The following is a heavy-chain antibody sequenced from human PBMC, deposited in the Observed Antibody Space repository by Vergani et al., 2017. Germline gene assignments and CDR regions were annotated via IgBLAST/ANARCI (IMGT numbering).Heavy chain of an antibody. CDR1: GFTFSSYS. CDR2: ISSSSSTI. J-gene: IGHJ3*02. D-gene: IGHD3-22*01. V-gene: IGHV3-48*01. CDR3: ASLTSRRYYDSSGFGDAFDI. Sequence: EVQLVESGGGLVQPGGSLRLSCAASGFTFSSYSMNWVRQAPGKGLEWVSYISSSSSTIYYADSVKGRFTISRDNAKNSLYLQMNSLRAEDTAVYYCASLTSRRYYDSSGFGDAFDIWPRDNGHRLF.